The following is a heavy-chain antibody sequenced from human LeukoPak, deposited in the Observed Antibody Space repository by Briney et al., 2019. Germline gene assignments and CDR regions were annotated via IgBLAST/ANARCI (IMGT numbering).Heavy chain of an antibody. D-gene: IGHD3-10*02. Sequence: GGSLRLSCAASGFIFSHYAMAWARLTPGKGLEWVSAISASAGTTYYADSVKGRFTISRDRSTNTLYLQLSSLRAEDTAIYYCAIACSVFTYFFDNWGQGTLVTVSS. CDR3: AIACSVFTYFFDN. J-gene: IGHJ4*02. V-gene: IGHV3-23*01. CDR2: ISASAGTT. CDR1: GFIFSHYA.